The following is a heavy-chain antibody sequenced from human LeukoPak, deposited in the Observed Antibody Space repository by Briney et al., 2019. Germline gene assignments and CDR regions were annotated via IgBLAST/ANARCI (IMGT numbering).Heavy chain of an antibody. D-gene: IGHD3-9*01. CDR2: IYSGGST. CDR1: GFTVSSNY. Sequence: GGSLRLSCAASGFTVSSNYMSWVRQAPGKGLEWVSVIYSGGSTYYADSVKGRFTISRDNSKNTLYLQMNSLRAEDTAVYYCAITIHDILTGYYEDFWGQGTLVTVSS. J-gene: IGHJ4*02. CDR3: AITIHDILTGYYEDF. V-gene: IGHV3-53*01.